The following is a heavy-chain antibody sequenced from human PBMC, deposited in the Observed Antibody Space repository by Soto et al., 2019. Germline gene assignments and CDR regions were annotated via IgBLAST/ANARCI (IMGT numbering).Heavy chain of an antibody. V-gene: IGHV1-3*01. J-gene: IGHJ5*02. CDR1: GYTFTRYT. Sequence: KVSCKASGYTFTRYTMNWVRQAPGQRLEWMGWINPDNGNTKSSQKFQDRVIITRDTSASTAYMDLSSLRSEDTAVYYCARGIATGQLDPWGQGTLVTVSS. CDR3: ARGIATGQLDP. D-gene: IGHD2-15*01. CDR2: INPDNGNT.